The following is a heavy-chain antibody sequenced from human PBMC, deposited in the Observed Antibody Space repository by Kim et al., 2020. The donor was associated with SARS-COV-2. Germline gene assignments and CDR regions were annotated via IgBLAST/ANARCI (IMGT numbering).Heavy chain of an antibody. J-gene: IGHJ5*02. CDR1: GGSFSGYY. V-gene: IGHV4-34*01. CDR2: INHSGST. CDR3: AKTVGMTTRFWFDP. D-gene: IGHD4-17*01. Sequence: SENLSLTCAVYGGSFSGYYWSWIRQPPGKGLEWIGEINHSGSTNYNPSLKSRVTISVDTSKNQFSLKLSSVTAADTAVYYCAKTVGMTTRFWFDPWGQGTLVTVSS.